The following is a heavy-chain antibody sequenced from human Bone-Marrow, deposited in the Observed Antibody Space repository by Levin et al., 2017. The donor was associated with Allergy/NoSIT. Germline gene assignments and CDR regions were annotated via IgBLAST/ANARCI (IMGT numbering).Heavy chain of an antibody. D-gene: IGHD1-14*01. CDR1: GYTFTTSN. V-gene: IGHV7-4-1*01. Sequence: GASVKVSCKASGYTFTTSNMNWVRRVPGQGLEWMGWISTTTGNPTYAQGFTGRFVFSLDTSVSTAYLQISGLTTEDTAVYYCARGLTTIDYWGQGTLVTVSS. J-gene: IGHJ4*02. CDR3: ARGLTTIDY. CDR2: ISTTTGNP.